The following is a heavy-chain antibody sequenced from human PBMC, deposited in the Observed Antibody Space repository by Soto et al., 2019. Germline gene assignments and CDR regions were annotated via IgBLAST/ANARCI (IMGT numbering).Heavy chain of an antibody. CDR2: ISAYNGNT. V-gene: IGHV1-18*01. D-gene: IGHD3-3*01. CDR1: GYTFTSYG. J-gene: IGHJ5*02. Sequence: ASVKVSCKASGYTFTSYGISWVRQAPGQVLEWMGWISAYNGNTNYAQKLHGRVTMTTDTSTSTAYMELRSLRSDDTAVYYCARDGYYDFWSGPNWFDPWGQGTLVTVSS. CDR3: ARDGYYDFWSGPNWFDP.